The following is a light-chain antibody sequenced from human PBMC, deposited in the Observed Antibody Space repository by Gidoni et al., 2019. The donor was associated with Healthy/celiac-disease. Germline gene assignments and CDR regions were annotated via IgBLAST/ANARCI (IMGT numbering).Light chain of an antibody. J-gene: IGKJ1*01. V-gene: IGKV1-39*01. CDR1: QSISSY. CDR2: AAS. Sequence: DIQMTQSPSSLSASVGDRVTITCRASQSISSYLNWYQQKPGNAPKLLIYAASSLQSGVPSRFSGSGSGTDFTLTISSLQPEDFATYYCQQSYSTPRPWTFGQGTKVEIK. CDR3: QQSYSTPRPWT.